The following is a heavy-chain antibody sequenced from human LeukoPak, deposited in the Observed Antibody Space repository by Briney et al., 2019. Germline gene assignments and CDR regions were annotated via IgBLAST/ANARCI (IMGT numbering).Heavy chain of an antibody. J-gene: IGHJ4*02. D-gene: IGHD3-10*01. CDR1: GFTFSSYW. CDR2: IKQDGREK. CDR3: ARVLWFGELLPPLDY. V-gene: IGHV3-7*01. Sequence: PGGSLRLSCAASGFTFSSYWMSWVRQAPGKGLEWVANIKQDGREKYYVDSVKGRFTISRDNAKNSLYLQMNSLRAEDTAVYYCARVLWFGELLPPLDYWGQGTLVTVSS.